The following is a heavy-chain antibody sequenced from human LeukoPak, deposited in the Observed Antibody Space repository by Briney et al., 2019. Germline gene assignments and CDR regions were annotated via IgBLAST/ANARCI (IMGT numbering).Heavy chain of an antibody. D-gene: IGHD3-3*01. CDR1: GGSISSYY. V-gene: IGHV4-39*01. J-gene: IGHJ4*02. CDR3: ARHEYYDFWSGYFDY. CDR2: IYYSGST. Sequence: SETLSLTCTVSGGSISSYYWGWIRQPPGKGLEWIGSIYYSGSTYYNPSLKSRVTISVDTSKNQFSLKLSSVTAADTAVYYCARHEYYDFWSGYFDYWGQGTLVTVSS.